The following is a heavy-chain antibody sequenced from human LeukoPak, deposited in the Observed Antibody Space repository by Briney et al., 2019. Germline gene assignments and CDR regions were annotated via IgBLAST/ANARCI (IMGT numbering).Heavy chain of an antibody. CDR1: GFTFSSYA. D-gene: IGHD3-22*01. Sequence: PGGSLRLSCAVSGFTFSSYAMDWVRQAPGKGLEWVAVISHDGGIKYYADSVKGRFTISRNNAKNSLYLQMNSLRAEDTALYHCARVWRENDSSGYYYFDYWGQGTLVTVSS. CDR2: ISHDGGIK. V-gene: IGHV3-30*04. J-gene: IGHJ4*02. CDR3: ARVWRENDSSGYYYFDY.